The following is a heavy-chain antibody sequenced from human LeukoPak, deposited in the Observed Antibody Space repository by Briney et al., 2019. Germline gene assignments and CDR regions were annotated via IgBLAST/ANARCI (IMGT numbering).Heavy chain of an antibody. Sequence: SETLSLTCAVSGGSFSGYYWTRIRQPPGKGLEWIGEINHSGNANYNPSLKSRVTISLDMSENHFSLKLTSVTAADTAVYYCARGQGTVTTHWGQGTLVTVSS. CDR3: ARGQGTVTTH. CDR2: INHSGNA. V-gene: IGHV4-34*01. J-gene: IGHJ4*02. CDR1: GGSFSGYY. D-gene: IGHD4-17*01.